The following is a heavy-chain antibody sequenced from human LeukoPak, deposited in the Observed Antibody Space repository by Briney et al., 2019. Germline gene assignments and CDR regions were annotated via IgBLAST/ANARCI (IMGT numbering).Heavy chain of an antibody. CDR1: GYTFTGYY. V-gene: IGHV1-2*02. CDR2: INPNSGGT. Sequence: ASVKVSCKASGYTFTGYYMHWVRQAPGQGLEWMGWINPNSGGTNYAQKFRGRVTMTRDTSISTAYMELSRLRSDDTAVYYCASPRRDYSNSPFDYWGQGTLVTVSS. D-gene: IGHD4-11*01. CDR3: ASPRRDYSNSPFDY. J-gene: IGHJ4*02.